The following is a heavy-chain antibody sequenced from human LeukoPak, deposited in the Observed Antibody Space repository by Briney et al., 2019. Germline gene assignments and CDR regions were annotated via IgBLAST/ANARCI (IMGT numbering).Heavy chain of an antibody. Sequence: ASVKVACKASGGTFSSYAISWVRQATGQGLEWMGWMNPNRGNTGYAQKFQGRVTITRDTSISTAYMELTSLRSEDTAIYYCARYVAGLDSWGQGTLVTVSS. D-gene: IGHD6-19*01. CDR2: MNPNRGNT. CDR3: ARYVAGLDS. CDR1: GGTFSSYA. J-gene: IGHJ4*02. V-gene: IGHV1-8*03.